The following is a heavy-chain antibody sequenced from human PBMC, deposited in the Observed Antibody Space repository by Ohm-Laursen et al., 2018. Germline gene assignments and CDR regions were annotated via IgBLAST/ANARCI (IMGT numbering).Heavy chain of an antibody. J-gene: IGHJ4*02. CDR3: ARIVRTSGSYYFDY. V-gene: IGHV2-70*01. CDR2: IDWDDDK. Sequence: TQTLTLTCTFSGFSLSTREMCVRWIRQPPGKALEWLAHIDWDDDKYYSTSLKTRLTISKDTSKNQVVLTMTNMDPVDTATYYCARIVRTSGSYYFDYWGQGTLVTVSS. CDR1: GFSLSTREMC. D-gene: IGHD1-26*01.